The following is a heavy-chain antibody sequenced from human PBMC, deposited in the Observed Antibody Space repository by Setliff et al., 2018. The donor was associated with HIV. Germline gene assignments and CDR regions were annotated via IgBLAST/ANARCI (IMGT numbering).Heavy chain of an antibody. J-gene: IGHJ3*02. V-gene: IGHV1-69*05. CDR2: IIPIFGTA. CDR3: AARIAVAAPIFQDAFDI. CDR1: GGTFSSYA. D-gene: IGHD6-19*01. Sequence: ASVKVSCKASGGTFSSYAISWVRQAPGQGLEWMGGIIPIFGTANYAQKFQGRVTITTDESTSTAYMELSSLGSEDTAVYYCAARIAVAAPIFQDAFDIWGQGTMVTVSS.